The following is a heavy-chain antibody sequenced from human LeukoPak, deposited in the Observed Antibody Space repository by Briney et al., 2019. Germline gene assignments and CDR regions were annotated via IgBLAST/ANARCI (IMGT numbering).Heavy chain of an antibody. CDR3: AREYSSGLSWFDP. D-gene: IGHD6-19*01. CDR2: VSAYNGNT. Sequence: GASVKVSCKASNYTFTSYGISWVRQAPGQGLEWMGWVSAYNGNTNSAQKLQDRVTMTTDTSTSTAYMELRSLRFDDTAVYYCAREYSSGLSWFDPWGQGTLVTVSS. V-gene: IGHV1-18*01. J-gene: IGHJ5*02. CDR1: NYTFTSYG.